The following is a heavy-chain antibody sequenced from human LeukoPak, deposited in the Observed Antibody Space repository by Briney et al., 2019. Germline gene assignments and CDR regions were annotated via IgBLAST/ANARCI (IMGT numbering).Heavy chain of an antibody. J-gene: IGHJ6*02. CDR1: GYTFTSYG. CDR3: ARVYCSGGSCYSSRTTDYYGMDV. D-gene: IGHD2-15*01. V-gene: IGHV1-18*01. CDR2: ISAYNGNT. Sequence: ASVEVSCKASGYTFTSYGISWVRQAPGQGLEWMGWISAYNGNTNYAQKLQGRVTMTTDTSTSTAYMELRSLRSDDTAVYYCARVYCSGGSCYSSRTTDYYGMDVWGQGTTVTVSS.